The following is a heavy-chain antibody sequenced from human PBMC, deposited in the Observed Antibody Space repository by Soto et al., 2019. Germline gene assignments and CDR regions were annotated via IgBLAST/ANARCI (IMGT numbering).Heavy chain of an antibody. D-gene: IGHD3-22*01. Sequence: SVKVSCKASGGTFSSYAISWVRQAPGQGLEWMGGIIPIFGTANYAQKFQGRVTITADEPTSTAYMELSSLRSEDTAVYYCAREGRYYDSSGYYYEAFDFWGQATMVTGS. CDR2: IIPIFGTA. CDR1: GGTFSSYA. CDR3: AREGRYYDSSGYYYEAFDF. V-gene: IGHV1-69*13. J-gene: IGHJ3*01.